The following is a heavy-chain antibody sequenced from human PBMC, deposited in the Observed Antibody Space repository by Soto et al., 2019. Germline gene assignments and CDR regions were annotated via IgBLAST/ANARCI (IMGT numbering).Heavy chain of an antibody. CDR2: ISPRNGNT. CDR3: ARGGVAVLPPVIFTAHWLDT. Sequence: QVQLVQSGAELKKLGASVTVSCKASGYTFITYGINWVRQAPGQGLEWMGWISPRNGNTDYAQRFQERVTIFTDTSETTACMEPSSTSSDVTAEYFFARGGVAVLPPVIFTAHWLDTWGQGTLVTGSS. V-gene: IGHV1-18*01. CDR1: GYTFITYG. J-gene: IGHJ5*02. D-gene: IGHD6-19*01.